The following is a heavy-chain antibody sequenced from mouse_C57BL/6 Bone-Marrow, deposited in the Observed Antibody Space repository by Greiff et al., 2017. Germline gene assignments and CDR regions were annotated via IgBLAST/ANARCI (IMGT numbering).Heavy chain of an antibody. V-gene: IGHV1-19*01. J-gene: IGHJ2*01. CDR3: ARWGEYYFDY. Sequence: EVQLQESGPVLVKPGASVKMSCKASGYTFTDYYMNWVKQSHGKSLEWIGVINPYNGGTSYNQKFKGKATLTVDKSSSTAYMEIYSLKSEDSAVYYCARWGEYYFDYWRQGTTLTVSS. CDR2: INPYNGGT. CDR1: GYTFTDYY.